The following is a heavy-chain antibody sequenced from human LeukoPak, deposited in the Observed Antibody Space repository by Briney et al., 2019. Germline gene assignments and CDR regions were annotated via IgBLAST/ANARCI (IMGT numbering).Heavy chain of an antibody. V-gene: IGHV1-2*02. CDR3: ARGRDIVVVPAFCDY. Sequence: GASVKVSCKASGYTFTGYYMHWVRQAPGQGLEWMGWINPNSGGTNYALKFQGRVTMTRDTSISTAYMELSRLRSDDTAVYYCARGRDIVVVPAFCDYWGQGTLVTVPS. CDR2: INPNSGGT. J-gene: IGHJ4*02. D-gene: IGHD2-2*01. CDR1: GYTFTGYY.